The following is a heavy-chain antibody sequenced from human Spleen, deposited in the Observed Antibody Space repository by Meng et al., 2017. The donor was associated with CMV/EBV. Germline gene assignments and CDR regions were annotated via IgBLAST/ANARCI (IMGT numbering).Heavy chain of an antibody. D-gene: IGHD6-13*01. CDR1: GVSVSNSSFF. CDR2: FFHSGDT. Sequence: SETLSLTCTVSGVSVSNSSFFWGWIRQPPGKGLEWIGSFFHSGDTYSNPSLRSRVAISVDTSKNQFSLRLNSVTATDTAVYYCAKDATAAGMDVWGQGTTVTVSS. J-gene: IGHJ6*02. V-gene: IGHV4-39*02. CDR3: AKDATAAGMDV.